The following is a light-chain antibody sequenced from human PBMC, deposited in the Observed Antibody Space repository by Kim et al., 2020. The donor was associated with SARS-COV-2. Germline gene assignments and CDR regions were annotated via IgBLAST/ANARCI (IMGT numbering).Light chain of an antibody. Sequence: GASVKLTCPLSSGHSRDAIAWHQQQPEKGPRYLMKLNSNGSHNKGDGIPDRFSGSTSGTEHSLTISSLQSEDEADYYCQTWGTGMVFGGGTQLTVL. CDR3: QTWGTGMV. J-gene: IGLJ3*02. CDR1: SGHSRDA. CDR2: LNSNGSH. V-gene: IGLV4-69*01.